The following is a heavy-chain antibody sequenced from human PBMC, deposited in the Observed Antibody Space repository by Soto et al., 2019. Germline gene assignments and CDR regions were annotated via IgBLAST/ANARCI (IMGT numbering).Heavy chain of an antibody. V-gene: IGHV4-39*01. CDR1: GGSFSKSSYY. J-gene: IGHJ5*02. CDR2: VHYSGRT. D-gene: IGHD6-19*01. Sequence: PSETLSLTCTVSGGSFSKSSYYWGWIRQPPGKGLEWIGNVHYSGRTYYNPPLKSRVTIFVDTSTNQFSLKLTSVTAADTAVYYCGRPQIGHSGGSQFDLWGRGTLVTVSS. CDR3: GRPQIGHSGGSQFDL.